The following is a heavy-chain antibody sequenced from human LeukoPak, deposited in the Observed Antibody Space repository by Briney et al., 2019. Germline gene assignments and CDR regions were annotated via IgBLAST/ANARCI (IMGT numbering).Heavy chain of an antibody. Sequence: PSETLSLTCTVSGGSISSYYWSWIRQPAGKGLEWIGRIYTSGSTNYNPSLKSRVTMSVDTSKNQFSLKLSSVTAADTAVYYCARDGCSSTSCPRAFDIWGQGTMVTVSS. V-gene: IGHV4-4*07. J-gene: IGHJ3*02. D-gene: IGHD2-2*01. CDR3: ARDGCSSTSCPRAFDI. CDR2: IYTSGST. CDR1: GGSISSYY.